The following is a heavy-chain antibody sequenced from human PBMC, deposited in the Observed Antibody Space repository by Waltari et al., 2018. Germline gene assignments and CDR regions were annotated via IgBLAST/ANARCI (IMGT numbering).Heavy chain of an antibody. D-gene: IGHD2-21*02. J-gene: IGHJ4*02. CDR3: VRGYGGDVY. CDR2: LNYDGSST. Sequence: EVQLVESGGGLVQPGGSLRLSCAASGFTFTSHWMHWVRQGPGKGLEWDSRLNYDGSSTYYADFVKGRFTISRDNAKNTLYLQMNSLRAEDTGVYYCVRGYGGDVYWGQGTLVTVSS. V-gene: IGHV3-74*01. CDR1: GFTFTSHW.